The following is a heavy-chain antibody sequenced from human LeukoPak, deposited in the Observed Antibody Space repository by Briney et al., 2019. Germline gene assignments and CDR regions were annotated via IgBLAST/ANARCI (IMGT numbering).Heavy chain of an antibody. CDR3: ARDLSSGGASPKY. D-gene: IGHD1-26*01. J-gene: IGHJ4*02. CDR1: GFTFSNYG. V-gene: IGHV3-33*01. Sequence: GGSLRLSCAASGFTFSNYGMHWVRQAPGKGLEWVAVIWYDESNKSYADSVKGRFTISRDNSRNTLYLQMNSLRAEDTAVYYCARDLSSGGASPKYWGQGTLVTVSS. CDR2: IWYDESNK.